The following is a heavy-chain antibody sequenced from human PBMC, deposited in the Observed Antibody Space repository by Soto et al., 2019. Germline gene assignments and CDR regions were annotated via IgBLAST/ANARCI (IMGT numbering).Heavy chain of an antibody. V-gene: IGHV4-31*03. D-gene: IGHD3-10*01. J-gene: IGHJ4*02. CDR2: ISYSGST. Sequence: QVQLQESGPGLVKPSQTLSLTCTVSGGSISSGGYCWIWIRQYSGKGLEWTGYISYSGSTYYNASLKSRLTISVDTSKNQFSLNLRSVTAADTAVYYCARLGSGSVDYWGQGTLVTVSS. CDR1: GGSISSGGYC. CDR3: ARLGSGSVDY.